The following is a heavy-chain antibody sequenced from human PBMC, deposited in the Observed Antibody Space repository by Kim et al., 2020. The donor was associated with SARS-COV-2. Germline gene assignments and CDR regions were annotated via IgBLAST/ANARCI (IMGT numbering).Heavy chain of an antibody. Sequence: ASVKVSCKASGYTFTMNSISWVRQAPGQGLEWMGWINTDTGNPTYAQAFTRRFVFSVDTSVTTAYLQMSSLRPEDTALYYCTRGIWVTDRYTDYWGQGTL. CDR3: TRGIWVTDRYTDY. V-gene: IGHV7-4-1*02. J-gene: IGHJ4*02. CDR2: INTDTGNP. D-gene: IGHD3-16*02. CDR1: GYTFTMNS.